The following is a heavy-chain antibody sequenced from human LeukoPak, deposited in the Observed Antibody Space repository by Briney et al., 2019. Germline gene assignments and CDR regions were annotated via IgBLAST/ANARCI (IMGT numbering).Heavy chain of an antibody. J-gene: IGHJ4*02. CDR2: ISSSSSYI. Sequence: GGSLRLSCAASGFTFSNAWMSWVRQAPGKGLEWVSSISSSSSYIYYADSVKGRFTISRDNAKNSLYLQMNSPRAEDTAVYYCARDPLGYFDYWGQGTLVTVSS. CDR1: GFTFSNAW. V-gene: IGHV3-21*01. CDR3: ARDPLGYFDY.